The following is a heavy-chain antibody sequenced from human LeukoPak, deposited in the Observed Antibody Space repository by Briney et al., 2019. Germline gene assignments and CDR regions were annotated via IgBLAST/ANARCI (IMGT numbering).Heavy chain of an antibody. Sequence: SVKVSCKASGGTFSTYAFSWVRQAPGQGPEWMGGIIPIFGTPRYAEKFQGRVTFSADSSTTTVYMEVNSLGSDDTAVYYCATDYYGSGSYYECFDIWGQGTMVTVSS. D-gene: IGHD3-10*01. J-gene: IGHJ3*02. CDR2: IIPIFGTP. V-gene: IGHV1-69*13. CDR3: ATDYYGSGSYYECFDI. CDR1: GGTFSTYA.